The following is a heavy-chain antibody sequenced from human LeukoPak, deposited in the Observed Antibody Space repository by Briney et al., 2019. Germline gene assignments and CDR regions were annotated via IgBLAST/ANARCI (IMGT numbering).Heavy chain of an antibody. J-gene: IGHJ4*02. CDR3: ADPNGIPY. CDR2: IKKDGSDK. V-gene: IGHV3-7*01. D-gene: IGHD1-14*01. CDR1: GFTFSNAW. Sequence: GGSLRLSCAASGFTFSNAWMSWVRQAPGKGLEWVASIKKDGSDKYYVESVKGRFTISRDNAKDSLYLQMNSLRADDTAVYYFADPNGIPYWGQGTLVTVSS.